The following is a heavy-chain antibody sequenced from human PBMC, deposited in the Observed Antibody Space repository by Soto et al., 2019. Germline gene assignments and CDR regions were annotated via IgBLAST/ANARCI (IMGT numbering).Heavy chain of an antibody. Sequence: GASLKISCKGSGYSFTSYWIGWVRQMPGKGLEWMGIIYPGDSDTRYSPSFQGQVTISADKSISTAYLQWSSLKASDTAMYYCARQGGSLSYYYYGMDVWGQGTTVTVSS. D-gene: IGHD1-26*01. CDR3: ARQGGSLSYYYYGMDV. CDR1: GYSFTSYW. CDR2: IYPGDSDT. J-gene: IGHJ6*02. V-gene: IGHV5-51*01.